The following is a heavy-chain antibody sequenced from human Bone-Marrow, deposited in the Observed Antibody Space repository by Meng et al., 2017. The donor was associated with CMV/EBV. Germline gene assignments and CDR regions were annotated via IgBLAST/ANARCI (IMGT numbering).Heavy chain of an antibody. CDR3: ARDWECLARSDVFDI. CDR2: INPNSGGT. V-gene: IGHV1-2*02. D-gene: IGHD5/OR15-5a*01. Sequence: ASVKVSCKASGYTFTGYYMHWVRQAPGQGLEWMGWINPNSGGTNYALEFRGRVTVTIDTSTSTAYMELRSLRSDDTAVYYCARDWECLARSDVFDIWGQGTMVTVSS. J-gene: IGHJ3*02. CDR1: GYTFTGYY.